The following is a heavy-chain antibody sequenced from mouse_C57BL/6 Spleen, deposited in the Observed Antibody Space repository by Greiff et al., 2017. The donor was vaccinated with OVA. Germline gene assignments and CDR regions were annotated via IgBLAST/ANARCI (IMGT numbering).Heavy chain of an antibody. CDR2: IYPGGGYT. V-gene: IGHV1-63*01. Sequence: QVQLQQSGAELVRPGTSVKMSCKASGYTFTNYWIGWAKQRPGHGLEWIGDIYPGGGYTNYNEKFKGKATLTADKSSSTAYMQFSSLTSEDSAIYYCARYDYGAMDYWGQGTSVTVSS. CDR3: ARYDYGAMDY. CDR1: GYTFTNYW. J-gene: IGHJ4*01.